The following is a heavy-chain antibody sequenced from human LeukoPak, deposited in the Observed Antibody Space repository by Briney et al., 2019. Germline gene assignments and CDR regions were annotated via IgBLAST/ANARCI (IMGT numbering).Heavy chain of an antibody. V-gene: IGHV1-24*01. Sequence: ASVKVSCKVSGYTLTELSMHWVRQAPGKGLEWMGGFDPEDGETIYAQRFRGRVTMTEDTSTDTAYMELSSLRSEDTAVYYCTRARSSGWYVPWFDPWGQGTLVTVSS. CDR1: GYTLTELS. D-gene: IGHD6-19*01. CDR2: FDPEDGET. CDR3: TRARSSGWYVPWFDP. J-gene: IGHJ5*02.